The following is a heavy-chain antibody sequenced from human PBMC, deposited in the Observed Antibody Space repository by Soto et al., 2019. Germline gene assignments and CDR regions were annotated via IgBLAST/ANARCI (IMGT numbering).Heavy chain of an antibody. CDR2: IYHSGST. CDR3: ARSMTTVTTNDY. CDR1: GGSISSGGYS. V-gene: IGHV4-30-2*01. D-gene: IGHD4-17*01. Sequence: QLRLQESGSGLVKPSQTLSLTCAVSGGSISSGGYSWSWIRQPPGKGLEWIGYIYHSGSTYYNPSHRSRVTISVDRSKNQFSLKLSSVTAADTAVYYCARSMTTVTTNDYWGQGSLVTVSS. J-gene: IGHJ4*02.